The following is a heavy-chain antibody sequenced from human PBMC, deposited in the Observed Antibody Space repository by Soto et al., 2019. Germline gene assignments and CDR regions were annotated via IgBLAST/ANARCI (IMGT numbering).Heavy chain of an antibody. CDR3: ARDPKTSGGQHWAFNYFDS. V-gene: IGHV3-30-3*01. Sequence: QVQLVESGGGVVQPGRSLRLSCAASGFSFSISPMHWVRQAPGKGPEWVALISYDGTNKFYADSVKGRFTISRDTSKSTLYLQVDSLRPEDAAVYYCARDPKTSGGQHWAFNYFDSWGQGTLVTVSS. D-gene: IGHD7-27*01. CDR1: GFSFSISP. CDR2: ISYDGTNK. J-gene: IGHJ4*02.